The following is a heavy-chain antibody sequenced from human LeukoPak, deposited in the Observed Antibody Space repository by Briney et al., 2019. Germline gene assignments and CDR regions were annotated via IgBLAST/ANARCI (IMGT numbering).Heavy chain of an antibody. CDR1: GFTFSTYW. CDR2: IHPDGNEK. Sequence: PGGSLRLSCAASGFTFSTYWMSWVRQAPGKGLEWVANIHPDGNEKYHVDFVEGRFTNSRDNTENSLYLQMNSLRPEDTAVYYCARGDDFSGDHWGQGTLVTVSS. D-gene: IGHD2-21*02. CDR3: ARGDDFSGDH. V-gene: IGHV3-7*04. J-gene: IGHJ4*02.